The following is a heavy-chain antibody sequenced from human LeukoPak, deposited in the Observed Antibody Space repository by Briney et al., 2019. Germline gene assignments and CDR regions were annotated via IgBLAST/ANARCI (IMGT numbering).Heavy chain of an antibody. D-gene: IGHD6-6*01. CDR1: GGSISNYD. CDR3: VKIAARNNYFDY. V-gene: IGHV4-59*01. CDR2: VNYIGST. J-gene: IGHJ4*02. Sequence: SETLSLTCTVSGGSISNYDLSWIRQPPGKGLEWIGYVNYIGSTNYNPSLKSRVTMSVDMSKNQFSLKLSSVPAADTAVYYCVKIAARNNYFDYWGQGTLVTVSS.